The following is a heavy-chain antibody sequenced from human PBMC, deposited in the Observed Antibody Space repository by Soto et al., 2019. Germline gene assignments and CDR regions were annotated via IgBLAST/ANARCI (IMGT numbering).Heavy chain of an antibody. CDR2: INPSGGST. J-gene: IGHJ6*02. CDR1: GYTFTSYY. CDR3: ARDPHKERRPSYYFYGKDG. Sequence: ASVKVSCKASGYTFTSYYMHWVRQAPGQGLEWMGIINPSGGSTSYAQKFQGRVTMTRDTSTSTVYMELSSLRSEDTAVYYCARDPHKERRPSYYFYGKDGLGPRTTVTVSS. V-gene: IGHV1-46*01.